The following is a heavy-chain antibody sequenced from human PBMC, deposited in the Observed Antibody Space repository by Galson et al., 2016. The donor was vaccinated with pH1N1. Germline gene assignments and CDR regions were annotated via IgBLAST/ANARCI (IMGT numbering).Heavy chain of an antibody. J-gene: IGHJ4*02. CDR3: AGDLARRPES. Sequence: SVKVSCKASGYTFTTYYIHWVRQAPGQGLEWLGVIDPRGGTTSYAQNFQGRVTMTSDTSTTTVSMVLSSLKFDDTAVYSCAGDLARRPESWGQGTLVTVSS. D-gene: IGHD3-16*01. CDR2: IDPRGGTT. CDR1: GYTFTTYY. V-gene: IGHV1-46*01.